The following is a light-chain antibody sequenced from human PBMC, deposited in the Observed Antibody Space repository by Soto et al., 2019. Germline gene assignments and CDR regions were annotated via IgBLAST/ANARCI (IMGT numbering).Light chain of an antibody. CDR2: DAS. CDR3: QQFYAVPRT. V-gene: IGKV3-20*01. CDR1: QSVSSSY. Sequence: EIVLTQSPGTLSLSPGERATLSCRASQSVSSSYLAWYQQKPGQAPRLLIFDASSRATGISDRFSGSGSGTDFTLTISGLQAEDVAFYYCQQFYAVPRTFGPGTTVDIK. J-gene: IGKJ3*01.